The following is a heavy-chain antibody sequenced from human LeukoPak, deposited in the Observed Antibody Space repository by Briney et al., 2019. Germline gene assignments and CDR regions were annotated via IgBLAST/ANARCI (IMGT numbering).Heavy chain of an antibody. D-gene: IGHD3-9*01. Sequence: PSQTLSLTCDVSKDPIISFDHSWSWIRHFPGKGLEWMGYIYYSGSTNYNPSLKSRVTISVDTSKNQFSLKLSSVTAADTGVYYCARALTVGILAGYLFDYWGQGTLVTVSS. CDR1: KDPIISFDHS. CDR2: IYYSGST. J-gene: IGHJ4*02. V-gene: IGHV4-30-4*07. CDR3: ARALTVGILAGYLFDY.